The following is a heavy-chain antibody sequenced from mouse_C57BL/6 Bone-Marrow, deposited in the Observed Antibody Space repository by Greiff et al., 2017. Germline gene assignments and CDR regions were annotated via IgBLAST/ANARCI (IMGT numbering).Heavy chain of an antibody. V-gene: IGHV1-56*01. Sequence: QVQLQQSGPELVRPGASVKISCKAPGYTFTSHWMQWVRQRPGQGLEWIGEIFPGSGGTYYNEKFKGKATLTVDTSSSTAYMQLSSLTSEDSAVYVFGRDRFWLRGAMDYWGQGTSVTVSS. CDR2: IFPGSGGT. CDR1: GYTFTSHW. CDR3: GRDRFWLRGAMDY. J-gene: IGHJ4*01. D-gene: IGHD2-2*01.